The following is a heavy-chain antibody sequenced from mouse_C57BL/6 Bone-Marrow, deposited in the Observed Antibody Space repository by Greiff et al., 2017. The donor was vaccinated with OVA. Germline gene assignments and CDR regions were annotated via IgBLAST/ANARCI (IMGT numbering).Heavy chain of an antibody. J-gene: IGHJ3*01. CDR2: ISSGGSYT. CDR3: ARHGPLFSTVVEGVAY. V-gene: IGHV5-6*01. Sequence: EVKLVESGGDLVKPGGSLKLSCAASGFTFSSYGMSWVRQTPDKRLEWVATISSGGSYTYYPDSVKGRFTISRDNAKNTLYLQMSSLKSEDTAMYYCARHGPLFSTVVEGVAYWGQGTLVTVSA. CDR1: GFTFSSYG. D-gene: IGHD1-1*01.